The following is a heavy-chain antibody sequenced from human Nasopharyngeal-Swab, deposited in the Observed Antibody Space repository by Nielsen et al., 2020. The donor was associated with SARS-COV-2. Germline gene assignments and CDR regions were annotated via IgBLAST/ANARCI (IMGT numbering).Heavy chain of an antibody. CDR2: ISSTSSVS. J-gene: IGHJ4*02. D-gene: IGHD1-26*01. V-gene: IGHV3-48*02. Sequence: GEALKISLAAPGFTFWSNGMHWVRQAPGKGLEWVACISSTSSVSYYADFAQGRITISRDNAANSLSLQMNSLRDEDTAIYYCARDVALVGAELDYWGQGTLVTVSS. CDR1: GFTFWSNG. CDR3: ARDVALVGAELDY.